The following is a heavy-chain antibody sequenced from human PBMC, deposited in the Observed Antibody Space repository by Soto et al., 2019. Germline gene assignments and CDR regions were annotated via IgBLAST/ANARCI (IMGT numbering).Heavy chain of an antibody. D-gene: IGHD6-19*01. CDR3: ARGRGIAVAGTGNWFDP. CDR2: INHSGST. CDR1: GGSFSGYY. Sequence: PSETLSLTCAVYGGSFSGYYWSWIRQPPGKGLEWIGEINHSGSTNYNPSLKSRVTISVDTSKNQFPLKLSSVTAADTAVYYCARGRGIAVAGTGNWFDPWGQGTLVTVSS. V-gene: IGHV4-34*01. J-gene: IGHJ5*02.